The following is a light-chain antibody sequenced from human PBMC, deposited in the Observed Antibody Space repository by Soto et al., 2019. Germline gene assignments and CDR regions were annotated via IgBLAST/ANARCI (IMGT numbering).Light chain of an antibody. CDR3: SSYAANNNVL. V-gene: IGLV2-8*01. CDR1: NSDVGGYNY. Sequence: QSALTQPPSASGSPGQSVTISCTGTNSDVGGYNYVSWYQQHPGKAPKLMIYEVTKRPSGVPDHFSGSKSGSTASLTVSGLQADDEADYYCSSYAANNNVLFGGGTKLTVL. CDR2: EVT. J-gene: IGLJ2*01.